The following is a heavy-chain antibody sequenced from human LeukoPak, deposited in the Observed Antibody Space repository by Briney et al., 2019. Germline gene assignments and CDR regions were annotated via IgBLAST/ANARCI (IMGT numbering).Heavy chain of an antibody. CDR2: ISSTSRSSYI. CDR1: GFTFSSYS. V-gene: IGHV3-21*01. Sequence: PGGSLRLSCAASGFTFSSYSMNWVRQAPGKGLEWVSSISSTSRSSYIFYAESVKGRFTISRDNTKNSLFLQMNSLVAEDTAVYYCARGYIDNLGYSLRSSFDSWGQGSLVTVSS. CDR3: ARGYIDNLGYSLRSSFDS. D-gene: IGHD3-22*01. J-gene: IGHJ4*02.